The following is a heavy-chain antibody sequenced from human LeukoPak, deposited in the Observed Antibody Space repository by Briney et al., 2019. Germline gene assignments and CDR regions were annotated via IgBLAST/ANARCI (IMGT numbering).Heavy chain of an antibody. CDR2: INHSGST. V-gene: IGHV4-34*01. D-gene: IGHD5-24*01. CDR1: GGSFSGYY. CDR3: ARGTLGMGGPKPLRVWLDP. Sequence: SETLSLTCAVYGGSFSGYYWSWIRQPPGKGLEWIGEINHSGSTNYNPSLKSRVTISVDTSKNQFSLKLSSVTAADTAVYYCARGTLGMGGPKPLRVWLDPWGQGTLVSVSS. J-gene: IGHJ5*02.